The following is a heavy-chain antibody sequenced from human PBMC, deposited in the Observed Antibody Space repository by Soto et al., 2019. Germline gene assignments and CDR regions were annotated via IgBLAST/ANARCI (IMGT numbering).Heavy chain of an antibody. CDR1: GFTFGDYA. V-gene: IGHV3-49*03. Sequence: PGGSLRLSCTGSGFTFGDYAMSWFRQTPGKGLEWVGFIRSNTYDGTTEYAASVKGRFTISRDDSKSVAYLQMNSLNSEDTAVYYCATEDWNVVVETGVHWGRGTLVTVSS. CDR2: IRSNTYDGTT. D-gene: IGHD2-2*01. J-gene: IGHJ4*02. CDR3: ATEDWNVVVETGVH.